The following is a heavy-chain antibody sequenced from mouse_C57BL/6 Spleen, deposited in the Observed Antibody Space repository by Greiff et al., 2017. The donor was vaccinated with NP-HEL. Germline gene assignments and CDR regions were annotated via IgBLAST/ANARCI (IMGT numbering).Heavy chain of an antibody. CDR2: ISSGGSYT. V-gene: IGHV5-6*01. CDR1: GFTFSSYG. J-gene: IGHJ2*01. CDR3: ARHVPTVVAPFDY. D-gene: IGHD1-1*01. Sequence: EVKVVESGGDLVKPGGSLKLSCAASGFTFSSYGMSWVRQTPDKRLEWVATISSGGSYTYYPDSVKGRFTISRDNAKNTLYLQMSSLKSEDTAMYYCARHVPTVVAPFDYWGQGTTLTVSS.